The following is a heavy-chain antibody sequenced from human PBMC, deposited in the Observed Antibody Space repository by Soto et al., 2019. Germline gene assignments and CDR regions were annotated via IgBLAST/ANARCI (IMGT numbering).Heavy chain of an antibody. J-gene: IGHJ4*02. CDR3: AKNVPTTAFDY. D-gene: IGHD2-2*01. CDR2: ISDTGVGT. Sequence: EVQLLESGGGLVQPGGSLRLSCADSGFTFSSYAVSWVRQAPGKGLEWVSSISDTGVGTYYGDSVKGRFTISRDNSKNTLYLQMNSLRAEDTAVYCCAKNVPTTAFDYWGQGTLVTVSS. CDR1: GFTFSSYA. V-gene: IGHV3-23*01.